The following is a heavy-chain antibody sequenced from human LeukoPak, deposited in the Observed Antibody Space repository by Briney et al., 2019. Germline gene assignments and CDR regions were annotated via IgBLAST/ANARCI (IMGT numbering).Heavy chain of an antibody. CDR3: ARDWERSWRIQLWSYYYGMAV. Sequence: GASVKVSCKASGYTFTGYYMHWVRQAPGQGLEWMGWINPNSGGTNYAQKFQGRVTMTRDTSISTAYMELSRLRSDDTAVYYCARDWERSWRIQLWSYYYGMAVWGQGTTVTVSS. V-gene: IGHV1-2*02. J-gene: IGHJ6*02. D-gene: IGHD5-18*01. CDR1: GYTFTGYY. CDR2: INPNSGGT.